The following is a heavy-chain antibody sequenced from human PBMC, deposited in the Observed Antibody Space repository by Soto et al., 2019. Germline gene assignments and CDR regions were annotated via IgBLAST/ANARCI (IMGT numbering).Heavy chain of an antibody. V-gene: IGHV3-30*03. D-gene: IGHD3-22*01. CDR1: GFTVTTYG. CDR2: ISYDGSNK. CDR3: LSTTIAVVI. Sequence: QVQLVESGGGVVQPGRSLRLSCAASGFTVTTYGMHWVRQAPGKGLEWVAVISYDGSNKYYADSVKGRFTISRDNSKNTLYLQMNSLRAEDTAVYYCLSTTIAVVIWGQGTLVIVSS. J-gene: IGHJ4*02.